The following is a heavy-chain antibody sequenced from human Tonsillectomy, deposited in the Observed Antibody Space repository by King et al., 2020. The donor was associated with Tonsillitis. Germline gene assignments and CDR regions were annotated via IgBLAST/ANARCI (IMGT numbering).Heavy chain of an antibody. Sequence: VQLVESGGGVVQPGRSLRLSCAASGFTFSNFGMHWVRQAPGKGLEWVAVVSYDGSNEYYAESVKGRFTISRDNSKNTVHLQMNSLRAEDTAVYYCATIFYGSGSHYNSDYWGQGTLVTVSS. CDR1: GFTFSNFG. J-gene: IGHJ4*02. V-gene: IGHV3-30*03. CDR3: ATIFYGSGSHYNSDY. D-gene: IGHD3-10*01. CDR2: VSYDGSNE.